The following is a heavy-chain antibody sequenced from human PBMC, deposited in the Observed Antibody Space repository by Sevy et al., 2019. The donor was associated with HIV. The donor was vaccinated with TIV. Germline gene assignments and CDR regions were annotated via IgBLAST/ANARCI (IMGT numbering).Heavy chain of an antibody. CDR3: AKDLTKTNYDFWSGYFFDY. D-gene: IGHD3-3*01. Sequence: GGSLRLSCAASGFTFVDYAMHWVRQAPGKGLEWVSGISWNSGSIGYADSVKGRFTISRDNAKNSLYLQMNSLRAEDTALYYCAKDLTKTNYDFWSGYFFDYWGQGTLVTVSS. CDR2: ISWNSGSI. J-gene: IGHJ4*02. CDR1: GFTFVDYA. V-gene: IGHV3-9*01.